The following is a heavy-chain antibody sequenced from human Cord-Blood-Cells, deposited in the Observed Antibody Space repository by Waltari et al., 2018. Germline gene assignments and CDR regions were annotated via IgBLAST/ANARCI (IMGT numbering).Heavy chain of an antibody. Sequence: QVQLQQSGPGLVKPSQTLSLTCAISGARVSSNSSAWHWLRQSPSRGLEWLGRTYYRAKWYNDYAVSVKSRLTINPDTSKNQFSLQLNSVTPEDTAVYYCARVSRTGDRWYFDLWGRGTLVTVSS. CDR1: GARVSSNSSA. CDR3: ARVSRTGDRWYFDL. V-gene: IGHV6-1*01. D-gene: IGHD7-27*01. CDR2: TYYRAKWYN. J-gene: IGHJ2*01.